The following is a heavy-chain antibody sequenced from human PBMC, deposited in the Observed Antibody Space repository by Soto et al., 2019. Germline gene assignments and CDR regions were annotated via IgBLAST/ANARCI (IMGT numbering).Heavy chain of an antibody. V-gene: IGHV4-34*01. CDR1: GGSFSGYY. J-gene: IGHJ6*02. CDR3: ARGGLLWFGELLSHYYYGMDV. Sequence: PSETLSLTCAVYGGSFSGYYWSWIRQPPGKGLEWIGEINHSGSTNYNPSLKSRVTISVDTSKNQFSLKLSSVTAADTAVYYCARGGLLWFGELLSHYYYGMDVWGQGTTVT. CDR2: INHSGST. D-gene: IGHD3-10*01.